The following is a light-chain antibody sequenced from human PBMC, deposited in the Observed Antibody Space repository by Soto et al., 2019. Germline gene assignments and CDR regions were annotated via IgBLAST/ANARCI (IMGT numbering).Light chain of an antibody. CDR3: QVWDSSSDDVV. Sequence: SYELTQPPSVSVAPGQTARITCGGNNIGSKSVHWYQQKPGQAPVLVVYADSDRPSGIPERFSGSNSGNTATLTISRVEAGDEAHYYCQVWDSSSDDVVFGGGTKLTVL. V-gene: IGLV3-21*02. CDR2: ADS. J-gene: IGLJ2*01. CDR1: NIGSKS.